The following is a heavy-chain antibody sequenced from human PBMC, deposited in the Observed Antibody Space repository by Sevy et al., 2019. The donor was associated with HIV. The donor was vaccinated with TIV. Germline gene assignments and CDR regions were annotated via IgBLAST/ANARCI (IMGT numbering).Heavy chain of an antibody. V-gene: IGHV3-30-3*01. CDR1: GFAFSDYA. Sequence: GGSLRLSCEAFGFAFSDYAMHWVRQVPGKGLEWLAVVSYDGSNTSYADSVKGRFTVSRDNSKNTLYLQMNSLRRDDTAVFYCARFPTQRAFDIRGQGTTVTVSS. CDR2: VSYDGSNT. CDR3: ARFPTQRAFDI. J-gene: IGHJ3*02.